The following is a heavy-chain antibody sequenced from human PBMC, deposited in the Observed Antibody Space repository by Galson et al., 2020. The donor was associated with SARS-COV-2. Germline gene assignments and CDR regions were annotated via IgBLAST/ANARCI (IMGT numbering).Heavy chain of an antibody. CDR3: ARGSYGGNSDCDY. D-gene: IGHD5-18*01. J-gene: IGHJ4*02. Sequence: GGSLRLSCAPSGFTFRNYAMHWVRQAPGKGLEWVAVIWADASDEYYLDSVRGRFTISKDNSNNMLYLQMNDLRVEDTAVYYCARGSYGGNSDCDYWGRGTQVTVSS. V-gene: IGHV3-33*01. CDR2: IWADASDE. CDR1: GFTFRNYA.